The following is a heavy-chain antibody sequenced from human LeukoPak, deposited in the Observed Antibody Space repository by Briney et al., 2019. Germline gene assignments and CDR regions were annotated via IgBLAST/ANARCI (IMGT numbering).Heavy chain of an antibody. D-gene: IGHD4-11*01. CDR2: IYPGVAV. CDR3: VRGPSNYDDSGFHYGVFDI. Sequence: PGGSLRLSCAASEFTVTTNYMSWVRQAPGKGLQWVSVIYPGVAVYYADSVKGRFIISRDNSNNTLSLPMNSLTADDTAVYYCVRGPSNYDDSGFHYGVFDIWGQGTVVTVSS. J-gene: IGHJ3*02. V-gene: IGHV3-53*01. CDR1: EFTVTTNY.